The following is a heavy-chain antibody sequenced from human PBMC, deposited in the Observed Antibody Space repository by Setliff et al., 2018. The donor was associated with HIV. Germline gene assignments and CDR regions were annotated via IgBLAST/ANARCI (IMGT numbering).Heavy chain of an antibody. D-gene: IGHD3-3*01. CDR3: ARSSVPVASGYYCFEY. Sequence: PSETLSLTCTVSGGSINSTSYYWGWIRQPPGNGLEWIGSIYPTGSTYYKPSLKSRVTISVDSSKNQFSLRLSSVAAGDTAVYYCARSSVPVASGYYCFEYWGQGTLVTVSS. V-gene: IGHV4-39*01. J-gene: IGHJ4*02. CDR1: GGSINSTSYY. CDR2: IYPTGST.